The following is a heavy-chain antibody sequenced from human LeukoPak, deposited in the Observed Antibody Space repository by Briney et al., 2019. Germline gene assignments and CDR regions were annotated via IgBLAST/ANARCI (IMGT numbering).Heavy chain of an antibody. V-gene: IGHV3-23*01. CDR3: AKGGWLEY. Sequence: RSGGSPRLSCAASGFTFSTNDMSWVRQPPGKGLEWVSAISVIGGSTYYADSVKGRLTSSRDNSKNTLYLQMNSLRAEDTAVYYCAKGGWLEYWGQGTLVTVSS. J-gene: IGHJ4*02. CDR1: GFTFSTND. CDR2: ISVIGGST. D-gene: IGHD6-19*01.